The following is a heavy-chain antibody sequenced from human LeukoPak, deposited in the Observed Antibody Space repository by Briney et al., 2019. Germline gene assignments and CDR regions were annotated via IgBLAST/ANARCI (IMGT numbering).Heavy chain of an antibody. CDR3: ARRHLGNFYSDF. J-gene: IGHJ4*02. Sequence: GGSLRLSCAASGFSVSSNYMSWVRQAPGKGLEWVSFIYSAGNIYYADSVKGRFTISRDNSKNTVYLQMSSLSPEDTAVYYCARRHLGNFYSDFWGQGILVTVSS. D-gene: IGHD7-27*01. V-gene: IGHV3-53*01. CDR2: IYSAGNI. CDR1: GFSVSSNY.